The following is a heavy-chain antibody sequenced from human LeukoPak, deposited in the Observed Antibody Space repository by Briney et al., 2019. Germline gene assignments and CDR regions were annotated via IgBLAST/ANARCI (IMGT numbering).Heavy chain of an antibody. J-gene: IGHJ4*02. CDR2: IFYSAST. CDR3: ARDHGGNSGY. D-gene: IGHD4-23*01. CDR1: DGSISSYS. Sequence: SETLSLTCPVSDGSISSYSWSWIRQPPGKGREWIGYIFYSASTNYNPSLKSRVTISVDTSKNQFSLKLSSVTAADTAVYYCARDHGGNSGYWGQGTLVTVSS. V-gene: IGHV4-59*01.